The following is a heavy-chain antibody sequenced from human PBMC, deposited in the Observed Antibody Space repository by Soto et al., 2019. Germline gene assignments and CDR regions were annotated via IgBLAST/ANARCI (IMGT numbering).Heavy chain of an antibody. CDR2: IIPILGIA. CDR1: GGTFSSYT. CDR3: ARGGEYCSGGSCYYYGMDV. Sequence: SVKVSCKASGGTFSSYTISWVRQAPGQGLEWMGRIIPILGIANYAQKFQGRVTITADKSTSTAYMELSSLRSEDTAVYYCARGGEYCSGGSCYYYGMDVWGQGTTVTVSS. V-gene: IGHV1-69*02. D-gene: IGHD2-15*01. J-gene: IGHJ6*02.